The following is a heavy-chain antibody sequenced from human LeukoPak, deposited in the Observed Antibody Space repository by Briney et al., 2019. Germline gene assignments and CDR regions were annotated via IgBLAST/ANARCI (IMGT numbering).Heavy chain of an antibody. J-gene: IGHJ4*02. D-gene: IGHD5-18*01. CDR3: AICNLWIPHNH. Sequence: PGGSLSLSCEASGFTFSSYAMSWVRQAPGKGLEWVSGISVSGDSTYYADSVKGRFTISRDNSKHTLYLQMNSLRAEDTAVYYCAICNLWIPHNHWGQGTLVTVSS. CDR2: ISVSGDST. CDR1: GFTFSSYA. V-gene: IGHV3-23*01.